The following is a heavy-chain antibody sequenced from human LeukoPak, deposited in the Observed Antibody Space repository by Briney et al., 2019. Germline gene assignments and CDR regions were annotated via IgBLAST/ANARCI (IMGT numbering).Heavy chain of an antibody. D-gene: IGHD3-22*01. CDR2: ISAYNGNT. CDR1: GYTFTSYG. V-gene: IGHV1-18*01. Sequence: ASVKVSCKASGYTFTSYGISWVRQAPGQGLEWMGWISAYNGNTNYAQKLQGRVTMTTDTSTSTAYMELRSLRSDDTAVYYCARHPPRYYDSSGYYYFDYWGQGTLVTVSS. CDR3: ARHPPRYYDSSGYYYFDY. J-gene: IGHJ4*02.